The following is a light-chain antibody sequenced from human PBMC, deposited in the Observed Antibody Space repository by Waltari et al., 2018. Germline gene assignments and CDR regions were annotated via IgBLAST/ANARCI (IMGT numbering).Light chain of an antibody. V-gene: IGKV1-39*01. Sequence: DIQMTQSPSSLSASGGDRVPLTCLASQSISSYLNWYQQKPGKAPNLLIYAASSLQSGVPSRFSGSGSGTDFTLTISSLQPEDIATYYCQQSYSTPWTFGQGTKVEIK. CDR3: QQSYSTPWT. J-gene: IGKJ1*01. CDR2: AAS. CDR1: QSISSY.